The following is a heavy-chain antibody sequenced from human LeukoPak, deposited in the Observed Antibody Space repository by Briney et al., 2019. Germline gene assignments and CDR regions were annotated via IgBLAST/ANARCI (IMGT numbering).Heavy chain of an antibody. D-gene: IGHD2-15*01. CDR1: GFTFSTYS. CDR3: ARDPQYCSGGSCYSFDY. J-gene: IGHJ4*02. CDR2: IISSSSYI. V-gene: IGHV3-21*01. Sequence: KPGGSLRLSCAASGFTFSTYSMNWVRQAPGKGLEWVSSIISSSSYIYYADSVKGRFTISRDNAKNSLYLQMNSPRAEDTAVYYCARDPQYCSGGSCYSFDYWGQGTLVTVSS.